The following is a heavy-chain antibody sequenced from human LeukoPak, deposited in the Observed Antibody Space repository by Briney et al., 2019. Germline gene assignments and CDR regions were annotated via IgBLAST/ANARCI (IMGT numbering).Heavy chain of an antibody. CDR1: GYSFTGYY. J-gene: IGHJ4*02. Sequence: ASVKVSCKASGYSFTGYYMHWVRQAPGQGLEWMGWINPNSGGTNYAQKFQGWVTMTRDTSISTAYMELSRLRSDDTAVYYCARSGYSYGEVDYWGQGTLVTVSS. CDR2: INPNSGGT. CDR3: ARSGYSYGEVDY. D-gene: IGHD5-18*01. V-gene: IGHV1-2*04.